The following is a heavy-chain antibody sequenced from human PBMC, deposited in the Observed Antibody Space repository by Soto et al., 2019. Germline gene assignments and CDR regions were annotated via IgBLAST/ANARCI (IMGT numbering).Heavy chain of an antibody. D-gene: IGHD1-26*01. J-gene: IGHJ4*02. V-gene: IGHV3-30*18. CDR1: GFPFRSYD. CDR3: AKGSYSGVYSDFDY. CDR2: ISYDGSNK. Sequence: GGSLSLSCSASGFPFRSYDMYWVRQAPGKGLEWVAVISYDGSNKYYADSVKGRFTLSRDNSKNTLYLQMNSLRAGDTAVYYCAKGSYSGVYSDFDYWGQGTLVTVSS.